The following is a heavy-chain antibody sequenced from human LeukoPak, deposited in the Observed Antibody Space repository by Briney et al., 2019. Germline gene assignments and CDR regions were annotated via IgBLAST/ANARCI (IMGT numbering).Heavy chain of an antibody. D-gene: IGHD3-22*01. J-gene: IGHJ4*02. V-gene: IGHV3-23*01. Sequence: GRSLRLSCAASGFTFSSYAMSWVRQAPGKGLEWVSAISGSGGSTYYADSVKGRFTISRDNSKNTLYLQMNSLRAEDTAVYYCAKDGTSYYYDSRATDYWGQGTLVTVSS. CDR2: ISGSGGST. CDR1: GFTFSSYA. CDR3: AKDGTSYYYDSRATDY.